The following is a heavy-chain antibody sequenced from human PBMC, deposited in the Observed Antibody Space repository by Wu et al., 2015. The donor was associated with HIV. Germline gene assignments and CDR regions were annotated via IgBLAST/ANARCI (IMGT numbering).Heavy chain of an antibody. Sequence: QVQLVQSGAEVKKPGSSVKVSCKASDYTFSSYGMTWVRQAPGQGLEWMGWINPNSGGTNYAQKFQGRVTMTRDTSISTAYMELSRLRSDDTAVYYCARDEITMVRVEEGYYYGMDVWGQGTTVTVSS. CDR3: ARDEITMVRVEEGYYYGMDV. V-gene: IGHV1-2*02. CDR2: INPNSGGT. CDR1: DYTFSSYG. D-gene: IGHD3-10*01. J-gene: IGHJ6*02.